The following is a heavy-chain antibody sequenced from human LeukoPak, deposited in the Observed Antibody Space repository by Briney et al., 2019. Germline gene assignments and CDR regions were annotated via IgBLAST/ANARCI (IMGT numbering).Heavy chain of an antibody. Sequence: PGGSLRLCCAASGFTFSSYWMHWVRQAPGKGLVWVSRINSDGSSTSYADSVKGRFTISRDNAKNTLYLQMNSLRAEDTAVYYCARGGQWLVSVDYWGQGTLVTVSS. CDR1: GFTFSSYW. CDR3: ARGGQWLVSVDY. V-gene: IGHV3-74*01. CDR2: INSDGSST. J-gene: IGHJ4*02. D-gene: IGHD6-19*01.